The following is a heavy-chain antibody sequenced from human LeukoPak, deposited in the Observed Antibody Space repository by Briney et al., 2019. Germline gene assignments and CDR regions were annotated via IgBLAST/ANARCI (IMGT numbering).Heavy chain of an antibody. D-gene: IGHD6-13*01. Sequence: SETLPLPCAVSGYSISSGYYWGWIRQPPGKGLEWIGSIYHSGSTYYNPSLKSRVTISVDTSKNQFSLKLSSVTAADTAVYYCARGWYSSRWYSPWYFDYWGQGTLVTVSS. V-gene: IGHV4-38-2*01. CDR3: ARGWYSSRWYSPWYFDY. CDR2: IYHSGST. CDR1: GYSISSGYY. J-gene: IGHJ4*02.